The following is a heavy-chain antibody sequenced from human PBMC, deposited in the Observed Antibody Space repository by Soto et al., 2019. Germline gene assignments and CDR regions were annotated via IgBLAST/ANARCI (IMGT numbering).Heavy chain of an antibody. J-gene: IGHJ4*02. CDR3: ARRGLYSSGWWEDY. V-gene: IGHV3-30-3*01. D-gene: IGHD6-19*01. Sequence: QVQLLESGGGVVQPGRSLRLSCAASGFALSNYAMHWVRQAPGKGLEWVTLISYDGSNKYADSVKGRFSISRDISKNTMYLQMNGLRTDDTAVYYCARRGLYSSGWWEDYWGQGALVTVSS. CDR2: ISYDGSN. CDR1: GFALSNYA.